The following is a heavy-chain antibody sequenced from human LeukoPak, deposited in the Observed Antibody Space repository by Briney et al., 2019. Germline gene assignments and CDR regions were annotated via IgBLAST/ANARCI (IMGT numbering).Heavy chain of an antibody. CDR2: FYYSGST. J-gene: IGHJ6*02. Sequence: SETLSLTCTVSGGSINSYYWSWTRQPPGKGLEWIGDFYYSGSTNYNPSLKSRVTISLDTSNNEVSLKLSSVTAADTAVFYCARLSRIASAGAYSYHSMDVWGQGTTVTVSS. CDR1: GGSINSYY. V-gene: IGHV4-59*13. D-gene: IGHD6-13*01. CDR3: ARLSRIASAGAYSYHSMDV.